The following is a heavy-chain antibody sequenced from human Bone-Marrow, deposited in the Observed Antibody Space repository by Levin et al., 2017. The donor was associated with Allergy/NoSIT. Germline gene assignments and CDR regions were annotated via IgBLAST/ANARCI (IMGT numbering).Heavy chain of an antibody. CDR2: VRRERYGAPT. J-gene: IGHJ4*02. CDR1: GFTFGDYA. CDR3: ARDARYKTGWFFFDY. D-gene: IGHD6-19*01. Sequence: PGGSLRLSCTASGFTFGDYAMGWLRQAPGKGLEWVGVVRRERYGAPTKYAASVDGRFTISRDDSKNIAYLQMNSLKPEDTAVYYCARDARYKTGWFFFDYWGPGMLVTVSS. V-gene: IGHV3-49*03.